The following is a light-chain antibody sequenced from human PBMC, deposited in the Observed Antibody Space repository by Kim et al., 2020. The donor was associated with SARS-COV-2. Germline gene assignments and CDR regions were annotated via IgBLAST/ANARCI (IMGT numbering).Light chain of an antibody. CDR1: SGGVSSYNL. V-gene: IGLV2-23*01. CDR2: DDS. J-gene: IGLJ2*01. CDR3: CSYAGSSTLL. Sequence: GMTITSSCIGASGGVSSYNLVSWYQQHPGKAPKLMIYDDSKRPAGVSNSFSGCRSGNTASLTISGLQAEDEADYYCCSYAGSSTLLFGGGTKVTVL.